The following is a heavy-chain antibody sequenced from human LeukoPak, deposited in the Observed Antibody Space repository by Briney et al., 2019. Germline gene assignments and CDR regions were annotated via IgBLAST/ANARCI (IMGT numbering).Heavy chain of an antibody. Sequence: GGSLRLSCAASGFTFSSYSMNWVRQAPGKGLEWVSSISSSSSYIYYADSVKGRFTLSRDNAKNSLYLQMDSLRAEDTAVYYCARAVDPPAYFVFMDVWGKGTTVTVSS. CDR3: ARAVDPPAYFVFMDV. J-gene: IGHJ6*04. D-gene: IGHD2/OR15-2a*01. CDR1: GFTFSSYS. CDR2: ISSSSSYI. V-gene: IGHV3-21*01.